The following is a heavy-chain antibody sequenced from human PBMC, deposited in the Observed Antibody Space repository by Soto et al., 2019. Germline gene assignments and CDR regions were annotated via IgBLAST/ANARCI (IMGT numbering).Heavy chain of an antibody. CDR2: IYWDDDK. J-gene: IGHJ4*02. CDR1: GFSLTSGVG. V-gene: IGHV2-5*02. Sequence: QITLKESGPTLVRPPQTLTLTCTFSGFSLTSGVGVGWIRQPPGKALEWLALIYWDDDKRYSPSLKNRLTITKDTYKNQMVLTMTNVGPVDTATYFCAHIDPEIVNVGGHGGFDYWGQGTLVTVSS. D-gene: IGHD3-10*02. CDR3: AHIDPEIVNVGGHGGFDY.